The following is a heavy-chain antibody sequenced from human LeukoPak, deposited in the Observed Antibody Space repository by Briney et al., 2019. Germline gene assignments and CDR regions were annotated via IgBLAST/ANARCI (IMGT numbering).Heavy chain of an antibody. V-gene: IGHV3-7*03. CDR1: GFTFSSYW. D-gene: IGHD2-8*01. CDR3: ARGSVWTY. Sequence: GGSLRLSCAASGFTFSSYWMNWARQAPGKGLEWVASINHNGNVNYYVDSVKGRFTISRDNAKNSLYLQMSNLRAEDTAVYYCARGSVWTYWGQGTLVTVSS. J-gene: IGHJ4*02. CDR2: INHNGNVN.